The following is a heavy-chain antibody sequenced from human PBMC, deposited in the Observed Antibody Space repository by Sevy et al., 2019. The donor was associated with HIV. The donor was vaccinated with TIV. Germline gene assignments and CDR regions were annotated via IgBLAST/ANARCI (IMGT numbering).Heavy chain of an antibody. D-gene: IGHD6-6*01. CDR1: GFIFSNYN. J-gene: IGHJ3*02. Sequence: GGSLRLSCAASGFIFSNYNMNWVRQAPGKGLQWVSSISSASSFIYYADSMKGRFIISRDNAKKSLYLQMNNLRAEDTAMYYCAREGGSCSSPTRDVFDIWGQGTMVTVSS. V-gene: IGHV3-21*01. CDR2: ISSASSFI. CDR3: AREGGSCSSPTRDVFDI.